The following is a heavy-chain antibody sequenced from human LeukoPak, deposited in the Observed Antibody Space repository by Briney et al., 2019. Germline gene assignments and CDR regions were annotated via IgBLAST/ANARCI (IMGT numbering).Heavy chain of an antibody. CDR2: ISAYNGNT. CDR1: GYNFTSYG. Sequence: ASVKVSCKASGYNFTSYGISWVRQAPGQGLEWMGWISAYNGNTNYAQKLQGRVTMTTDTSTSTAYMELRSLRSDDTAVYYCARNLLNYGSGSYLEDYWGQGTLVTVSS. D-gene: IGHD3-10*01. V-gene: IGHV1-18*04. CDR3: ARNLLNYGSGSYLEDY. J-gene: IGHJ4*02.